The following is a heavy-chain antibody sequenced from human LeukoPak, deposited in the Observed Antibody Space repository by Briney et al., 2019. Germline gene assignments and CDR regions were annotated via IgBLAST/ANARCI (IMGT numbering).Heavy chain of an antibody. D-gene: IGHD2-2*01. CDR3: AREGGPEGVVPAAGYYYYGMDV. J-gene: IGHJ6*02. CDR1: GGSFSGYY. V-gene: IGHV4-34*01. CDR2: INHSGST. Sequence: PSETLSLTCAVYGGSFSGYYWSWIRQPPGKELEWIGEINHSGSTNYNPSLKSRVTISVDTSKNQFSLKLSSVTAADTAVYYCAREGGPEGVVPAAGYYYYGMDVWGQGTTVTVSS.